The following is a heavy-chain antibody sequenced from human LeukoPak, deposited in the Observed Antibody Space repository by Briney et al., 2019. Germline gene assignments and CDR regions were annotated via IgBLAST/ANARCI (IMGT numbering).Heavy chain of an antibody. D-gene: IGHD2-8*01. V-gene: IGHV3-23*01. J-gene: IGHJ4*02. CDR2: ISGSGGST. Sequence: GGSLRLSCAASGFTFSSYGMSWVRQAPGKGLEWVSAISGSGGSTYYADSVKGRFTISRDNSKNTLYLQMNSLRAEDTAVYYCTRGTDGLWDHWGQGTLVTVSS. CDR1: GFTFSSYG. CDR3: TRGTDGLWDH.